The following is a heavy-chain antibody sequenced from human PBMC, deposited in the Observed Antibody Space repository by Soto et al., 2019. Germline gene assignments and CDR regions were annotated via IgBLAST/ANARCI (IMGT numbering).Heavy chain of an antibody. CDR2: ISAYNGNT. J-gene: IGHJ4*02. Sequence: QVQLVQSGAEVKKPGASVKVSCKASGYTFTSYGISWVRQAPGQGLEWMGWISAYNGNTNYAQKLQGRVTMTTDTSTSTAYMELRSLRSDDTAVYYCARYSYYDSSGYYFRRYYFDYWGQGTLVTVSS. V-gene: IGHV1-18*01. CDR3: ARYSYYDSSGYYFRRYYFDY. CDR1: GYTFTSYG. D-gene: IGHD3-22*01.